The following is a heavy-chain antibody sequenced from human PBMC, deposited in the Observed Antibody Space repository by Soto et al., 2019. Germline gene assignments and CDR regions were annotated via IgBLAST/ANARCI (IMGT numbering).Heavy chain of an antibody. V-gene: IGHV3-21*06. J-gene: IGHJ4*02. Sequence: GRSLRLSCAASGFTFTRYSMNWVRQAPGKGLEWVSSISSTTNYIYYGDSMKGRFTISRDNAKNSLYREMNSLRAEDTAVYYCARESEDLTSNFDYWGQGTLVTVSS. CDR1: GFTFTRYS. CDR3: ARESEDLTSNFDY. CDR2: ISSTTNYI.